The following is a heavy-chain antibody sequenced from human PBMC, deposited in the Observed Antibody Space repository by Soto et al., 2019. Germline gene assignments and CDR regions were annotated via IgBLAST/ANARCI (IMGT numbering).Heavy chain of an antibody. J-gene: IGHJ4*02. CDR1: GGSFSGYY. Sequence: SETLSLTCAVYGGSFSGYYWSWIRQPPGKGLEWIGEINHSGSTNYNPPLKSRVTISVDTSKNQFSLKLSSVTAADTAVYYCARGRGYGQSWGQGTLVTVSS. V-gene: IGHV4-34*01. CDR2: INHSGST. CDR3: ARGRGYGQS. D-gene: IGHD5-18*01.